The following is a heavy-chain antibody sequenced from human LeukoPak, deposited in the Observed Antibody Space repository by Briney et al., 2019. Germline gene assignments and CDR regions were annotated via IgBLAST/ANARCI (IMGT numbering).Heavy chain of an antibody. V-gene: IGHV4-31*03. CDR1: GGSISSDNYF. D-gene: IGHD2-15*01. J-gene: IGHJ3*02. CDR3: AREVNEPASTDAFDI. CDR2: IYHSGSA. Sequence: SQTLPLTCTVSGGSISSDNYFWSWIRQHPGKGLEWLGYIYHSGSAYYNPSLKSRLTISVDTSKNQFSLKLNSVIAADTAVYYCAREVNEPASTDAFDIWGQGTMVTVSS.